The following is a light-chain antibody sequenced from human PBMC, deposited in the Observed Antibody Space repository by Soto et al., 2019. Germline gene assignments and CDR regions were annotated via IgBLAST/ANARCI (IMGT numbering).Light chain of an antibody. CDR1: QSVSSSY. V-gene: IGKV3-20*01. CDR3: QQYDNVFT. Sequence: DIVLTQSPGTLSLSPGERCTLSCRASQSVSSSYLAWYQQRPGRAPRLLIYGASSRATGIPDRFSGSGSGTDFTLTISSLQPEDIATYFCQQYDNVFTFGQGRRLEIK. CDR2: GAS. J-gene: IGKJ5*01.